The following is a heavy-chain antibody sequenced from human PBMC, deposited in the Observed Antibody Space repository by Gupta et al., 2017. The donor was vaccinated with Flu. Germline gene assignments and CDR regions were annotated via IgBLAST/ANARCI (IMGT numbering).Heavy chain of an antibody. J-gene: IGHJ5*02. CDR3: ARELGSSGLGNNWFDP. CDR2: INHSGST. V-gene: IGHV4-34*01. D-gene: IGHD6-13*01. CDR1: GGSFSGYY. Sequence: QVQLQQWGAGLLKPSETLSLTCAVYGGSFSGYYWSWIRQPPGKGLEWIGEINHSGSTNYNPSLKSRVTISVDTSKNQFSLKLSSVTAADTAVYYCARELGSSGLGNNWFDPWGQGTLVTVSS.